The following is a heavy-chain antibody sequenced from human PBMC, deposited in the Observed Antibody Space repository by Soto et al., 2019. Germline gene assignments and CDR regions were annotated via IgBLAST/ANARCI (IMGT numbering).Heavy chain of an antibody. Sequence: GGSLRLSCSASGFTFSSYAMHWVRQAPGKGLEYVSAISSNGGSTYYADSVKGRFTISRDNSKNTLYLQMSSLRAEDTAVYYCVKDGGFIVGAKNDAFDIWGQGTMVTVSS. CDR3: VKDGGFIVGAKNDAFDI. J-gene: IGHJ3*02. V-gene: IGHV3-64D*08. D-gene: IGHD1-26*01. CDR1: GFTFSSYA. CDR2: ISSNGGST.